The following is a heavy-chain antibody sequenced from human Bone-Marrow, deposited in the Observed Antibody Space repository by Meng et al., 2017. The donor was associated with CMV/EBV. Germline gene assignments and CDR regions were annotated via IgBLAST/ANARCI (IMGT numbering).Heavy chain of an antibody. J-gene: IGHJ4*02. CDR3: ARERRITIFGVVIPYYYFDY. V-gene: IGHV3-23*01. Sequence: GGSLRLSCAASGFTFSSYAMSWVRQAPGKGLEWVSAISGSGGSTYYADSVKGRFTISRDNSKNTLYLQMNSLRAEDTAVYYCARERRITIFGVVIPYYYFDYWGQGTLVTVSS. CDR2: ISGSGGST. D-gene: IGHD3-3*01. CDR1: GFTFSSYA.